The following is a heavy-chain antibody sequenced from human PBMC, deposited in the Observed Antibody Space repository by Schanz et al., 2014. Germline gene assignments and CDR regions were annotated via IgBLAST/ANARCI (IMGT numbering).Heavy chain of an antibody. D-gene: IGHD3-10*01. J-gene: IGHJ4*02. CDR3: AKDPYGSGNHYTY. V-gene: IGHV3-11*01. CDR2: VSSYDTTV. CDR1: GFTFADYY. Sequence: QVQLLESGGGLFKPGGSLRLSCAGSGFTFADYYMTWIRQAPGKGLEWISYVSSYDTTVSYADSVKGRFTISRDNAKNSVYLQMNSLRVEDTAVYYCAKDPYGSGNHYTYWGRGALVSVSS.